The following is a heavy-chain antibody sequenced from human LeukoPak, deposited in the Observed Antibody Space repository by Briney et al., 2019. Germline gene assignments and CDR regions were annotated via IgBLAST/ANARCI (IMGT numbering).Heavy chain of an antibody. V-gene: IGHV1-46*01. Sequence: ASVKVSCKASGYTFTSYYMHWVRQAPGQGLEWMGIINPSGGSTSYAQKFQGRVTMTRDMSTSTVYMELSSLRSEDTAVYYCARGPNRSHYKKDNWFDPWGQGTLVTVSS. J-gene: IGHJ5*02. CDR1: GYTFTSYY. CDR3: ARGPNRSHYKKDNWFDP. CDR2: INPSGGST. D-gene: IGHD1-14*01.